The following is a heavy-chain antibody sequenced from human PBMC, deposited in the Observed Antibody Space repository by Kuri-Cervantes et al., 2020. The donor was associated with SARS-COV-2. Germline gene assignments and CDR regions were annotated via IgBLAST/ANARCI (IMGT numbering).Heavy chain of an antibody. V-gene: IGHV3-30*04. Sequence: GGSLRLSCAASGFTFSSYAMHWVRQAPGKGLEWVAVISYDGSNKYYADSVKGRFTISRDNPKNTLYLQMNSLRAEDTAVYYCARGVGYYDFSNWFDPWGQGTRVTVSS. CDR3: ARGVGYYDFSNWFDP. CDR1: GFTFSSYA. CDR2: ISYDGSNK. J-gene: IGHJ5*02. D-gene: IGHD3-3*01.